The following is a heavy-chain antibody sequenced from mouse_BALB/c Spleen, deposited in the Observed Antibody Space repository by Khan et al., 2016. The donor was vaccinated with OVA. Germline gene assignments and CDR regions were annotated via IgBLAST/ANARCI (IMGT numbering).Heavy chain of an antibody. D-gene: IGHD3-1*01. V-gene: IGHV1S136*01. CDR3: ARGVLGIQTWFAY. Sequence: EVQLQQSGPELVKPGASVKMSCKASGYTFTSYDMYWVKQKPGQGLEWIGYINPYNDYTKFNEKFKGKATLTSDKSSSTAYMELSSLTSADSAVYYCARGVLGIQTWFAYWGQGTLVTVSA. CDR2: INPYNDYT. J-gene: IGHJ3*01. CDR1: GYTFTSYD.